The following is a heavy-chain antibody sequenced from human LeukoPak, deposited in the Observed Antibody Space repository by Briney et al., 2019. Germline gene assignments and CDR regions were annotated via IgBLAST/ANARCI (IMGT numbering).Heavy chain of an antibody. V-gene: IGHV3-7*01. CDR3: ATDRGWRTSGYYLYYFEY. Sequence: GGSLRLSCAASGFTFSSYSMSWVRQAPGKGLEWVASIKHDGSEKYYVDSVRGRFTISRDNTMNSLHPQMSSLRAEDTAVYYCATDRGWRTSGYYLYYFEYWGQGTLVTYSS. CDR2: IKHDGSEK. CDR1: GFTFSSYS. D-gene: IGHD3-3*01. J-gene: IGHJ4*02.